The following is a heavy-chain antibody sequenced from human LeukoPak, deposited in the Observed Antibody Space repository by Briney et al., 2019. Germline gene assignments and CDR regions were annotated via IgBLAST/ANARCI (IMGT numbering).Heavy chain of an antibody. D-gene: IGHD1-26*01. CDR1: GFTFSSYW. V-gene: IGHV3-7*01. CDR3: ARDWGPYSGSYY. J-gene: IGHJ4*02. Sequence: PGGSLRLSCTASGFTFSSYWMSWVRQAPGKGLEWVANIKEDGSEEYYVDSVTGRFTVSRDNAKNSLYLQMNSLRAEDTAVYYCARDWGPYSGSYYWGQGTLVTVSS. CDR2: IKEDGSEE.